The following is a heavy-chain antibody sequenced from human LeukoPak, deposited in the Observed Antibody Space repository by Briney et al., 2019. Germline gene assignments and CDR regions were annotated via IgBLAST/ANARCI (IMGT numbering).Heavy chain of an antibody. CDR1: GFTFSSYA. J-gene: IGHJ4*02. D-gene: IGHD3-22*01. V-gene: IGHV3-23*01. Sequence: GGSLRLSCAASGFTFSSYAMSWVRQAPGKGLEWVSAISGSGGSTYYADSVKGRFTISRGNSKNTLYLQMNSLRAEDTAVYYCAKDHDPNYYDSSYFDYWGQGTLVTVSS. CDR2: ISGSGGST. CDR3: AKDHDPNYYDSSYFDY.